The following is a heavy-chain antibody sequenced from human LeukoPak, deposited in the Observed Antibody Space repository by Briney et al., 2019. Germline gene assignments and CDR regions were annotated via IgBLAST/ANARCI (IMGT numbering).Heavy chain of an antibody. Sequence: GASVKVSCKASGGTFSSYAISWVRRAPGQGLEWMGGIIPIFGTANYAQKFQGRVTITTDESTSTAYMELSSLRSEDTAVYYCARDRPKYYYDSSGPRGGSYFDYRGQGTLVTVSS. V-gene: IGHV1-69*05. CDR1: GGTFSSYA. D-gene: IGHD3-22*01. CDR3: ARDRPKYYYDSSGPRGGSYFDY. CDR2: IIPIFGTA. J-gene: IGHJ4*02.